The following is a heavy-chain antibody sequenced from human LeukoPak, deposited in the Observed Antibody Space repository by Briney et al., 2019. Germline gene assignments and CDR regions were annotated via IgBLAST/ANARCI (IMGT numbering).Heavy chain of an antibody. D-gene: IGHD3-22*01. CDR3: ARGGDSMIVVGPFDY. Sequence: SETLSLTCTVSGGSISSSSYYWGWIRQPPGKGLEWIGSIYYSGSTYYNPSLKSRVTISVDTSKNQFPLKLSSVTAADTAVYYCARGGDSMIVVGPFDYWGQGTLVTVSS. CDR2: IYYSGST. J-gene: IGHJ4*02. V-gene: IGHV4-39*01. CDR1: GGSISSSSYY.